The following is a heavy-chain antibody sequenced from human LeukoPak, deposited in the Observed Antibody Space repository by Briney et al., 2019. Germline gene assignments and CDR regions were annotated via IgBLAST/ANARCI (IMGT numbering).Heavy chain of an antibody. V-gene: IGHV3-53*01. Sequence: GGSLRLSCAASGFTVSSNYMSWVRQAPGKGLEWVSVIYSGGSTYYADSVKGRFTISRDSSKNTLFLHMNTLRAEDTAIYYCAKDRTVGASYWYFDLWGRGTLVTVSS. J-gene: IGHJ2*01. CDR1: GFTVSSNY. CDR2: IYSGGST. CDR3: AKDRTVGASYWYFDL. D-gene: IGHD1-26*01.